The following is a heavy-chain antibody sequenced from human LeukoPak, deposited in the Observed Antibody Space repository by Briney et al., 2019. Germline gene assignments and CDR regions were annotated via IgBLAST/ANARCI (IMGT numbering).Heavy chain of an antibody. CDR1: GFTFSNYA. Sequence: GGSLRLSCAASGFTFSNYAMSWVRQAPGKGLEWVSGISDSGHSTYYADSVKGRFTISRANSKNTLYLQMNSLRAEDTAVYYCAKDLGPQQLVHLDYWGQGTLVTVSS. V-gene: IGHV3-23*01. CDR3: AKDLGPQQLVHLDY. D-gene: IGHD6-13*01. J-gene: IGHJ4*02. CDR2: ISDSGHST.